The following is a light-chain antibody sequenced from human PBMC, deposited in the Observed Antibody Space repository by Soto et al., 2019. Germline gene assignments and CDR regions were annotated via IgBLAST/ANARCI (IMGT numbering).Light chain of an antibody. V-gene: IGKV1-39*01. CDR2: AAS. J-gene: IGKJ3*01. Sequence: DIQMTHPPPSLSASVAARVTITCRASQSISSYLNWYQQKPGKAPKLLIYAASSLQSGVPSRFSGSGSGTDFTLTISSLQPEDFANYYCQQSYGTPLFTFGPGTNVDIK. CDR1: QSISSY. CDR3: QQSYGTPLFT.